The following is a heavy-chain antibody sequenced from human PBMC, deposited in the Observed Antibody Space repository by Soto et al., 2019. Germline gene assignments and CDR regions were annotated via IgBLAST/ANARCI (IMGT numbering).Heavy chain of an antibody. V-gene: IGHV4-30-4*01. J-gene: IGHJ4*02. CDR1: GDSISNSDYY. Sequence: QVQLQESGPGLVKPSQTLSLTCTVSGDSISNSDYYWNWIRQSPGKGLEWIASIDYSGSTYYNPSLKSRVSISVDTSKNQFSLEVHSLTAADTAVYYCARAGTNMVQFDYWGQGTLVTVSS. CDR2: IDYSGST. CDR3: ARAGTNMVQFDY. D-gene: IGHD3-10*01.